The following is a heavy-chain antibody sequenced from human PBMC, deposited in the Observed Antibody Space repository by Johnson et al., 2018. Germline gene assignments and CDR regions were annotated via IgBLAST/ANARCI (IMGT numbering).Heavy chain of an antibody. Sequence: QVQLVESGGGVVQPGRSLRLSCAASGFTFSVYGMHWVRQAPGTGLEWVAVISYDGSNKYYADSVKGRFTISRTNSKNTLYLQMNNLRAEDTAVDYCAPPFYRVLRYMDVWGKGPTVTVAS. CDR1: GFTFSVYG. V-gene: IGHV3-30*03. CDR3: APPFYRVLRYMDV. J-gene: IGHJ6*03. D-gene: IGHD4/OR15-4a*01. CDR2: ISYDGSNK.